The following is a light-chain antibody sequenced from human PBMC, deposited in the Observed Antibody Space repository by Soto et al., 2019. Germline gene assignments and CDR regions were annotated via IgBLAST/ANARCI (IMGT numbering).Light chain of an antibody. CDR2: EVS. J-gene: IGLJ1*01. V-gene: IGLV2-14*01. Sequence: QSVLTQPASLSGYPGHSITISCTGTSSDVGGYDYVSWYQLHPGKAPKLMVFEVSNRPSGVSYRFSGSKSGNTASLTISGLQAEDEADYFCSSYSISTAYLFGTGNKVTVL. CDR1: SSDVGGYDY. CDR3: SSYSISTAYL.